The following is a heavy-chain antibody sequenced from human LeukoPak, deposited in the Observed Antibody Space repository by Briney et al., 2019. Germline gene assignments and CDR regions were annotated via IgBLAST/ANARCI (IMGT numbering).Heavy chain of an antibody. Sequence: PSETLSLTCTVSGGSLSSSSYYWAWVRQPPGRGLEWIGSIYYSGSTYYNPSLESRVTVSVDTSKNQFSLKLSSVTVADTAMYYCARTERHFYESSGYYQYYFDYWGQGILVTVSS. CDR3: ARTERHFYESSGYYQYYFDY. D-gene: IGHD3-22*01. CDR1: GGSLSSSSYY. J-gene: IGHJ4*02. V-gene: IGHV4-39*01. CDR2: IYYSGST.